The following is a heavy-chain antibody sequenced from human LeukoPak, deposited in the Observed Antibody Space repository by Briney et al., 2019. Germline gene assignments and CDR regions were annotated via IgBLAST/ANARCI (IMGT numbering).Heavy chain of an antibody. CDR1: GFTFSSYG. V-gene: IGHV3-30*02. J-gene: IGHJ4*02. CDR2: IRYDGSNK. Sequence: GGSLRLPCAASGFTFSSYGMHWVRQAPGKGLEWVAFIRYDGSNKYYADSVKGRFTISRDNSKNTLYLQMNSLRAEDTAVYYCAKVFTTSFDYWGQGTLVTVSS. CDR3: AKVFTTSFDY. D-gene: IGHD4-17*01.